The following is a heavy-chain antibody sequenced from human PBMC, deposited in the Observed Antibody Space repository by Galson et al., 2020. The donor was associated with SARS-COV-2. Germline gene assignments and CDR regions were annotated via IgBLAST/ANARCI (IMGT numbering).Heavy chain of an antibody. Sequence: GGSLRLSCAASGFTFSSYWMHWVRQAPGKGLVWVSRINSDGSSTSYADSVKGRFTISRDNAKNTLYLQMNSLRAEDTAVYYCAKGSLYYDILTGYYPPQYYYYMDVWGKGTTVTGSS. CDR3: AKGSLYYDILTGYYPPQYYYYMDV. J-gene: IGHJ6*03. CDR1: GFTFSSYW. D-gene: IGHD3-9*01. V-gene: IGHV3-74*01. CDR2: INSDGSST.